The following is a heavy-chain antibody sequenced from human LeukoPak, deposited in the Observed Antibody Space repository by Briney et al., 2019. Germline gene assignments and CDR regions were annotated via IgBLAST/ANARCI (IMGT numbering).Heavy chain of an antibody. J-gene: IGHJ4*02. V-gene: IGHV4-39*01. CDR1: GGSISSSTCY. CDR2: IYYSGST. CDR3: VRGSTLRHYQY. Sequence: SETLSLTCTVSGGSISSSTCYWGWIRRPPGKGLEWIGSIYYSGSTYYNPSLKSRVTVSVDTSKNQFSLKLISVTAADTAVYYCVRGSTLRHYQYWGQGTLVTVSS. D-gene: IGHD3-16*01.